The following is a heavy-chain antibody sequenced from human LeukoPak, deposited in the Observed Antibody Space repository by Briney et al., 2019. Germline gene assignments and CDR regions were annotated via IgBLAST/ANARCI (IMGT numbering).Heavy chain of an antibody. J-gene: IGHJ4*02. CDR2: IQQDGSEK. V-gene: IGHV3-7*02. Sequence: GGSLRLSCAASGFTFSDYWMSWVRQAPGKGLEWVANIQQDGSEKYYVDSVKGRFTISRDNAKKSLFLQVSSLRGEDTAVYYCARGPHYDFWGQGTLVTVSS. CDR3: ARGPHYDF. CDR1: GFTFSDYW.